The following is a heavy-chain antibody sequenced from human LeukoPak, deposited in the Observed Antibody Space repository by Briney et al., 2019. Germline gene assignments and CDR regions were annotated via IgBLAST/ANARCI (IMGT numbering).Heavy chain of an antibody. D-gene: IGHD2-2*01. CDR3: ARGPPAKPGTGYYYGMDV. Sequence: SETLSLTCAVYGGSFSGYYWSWIRQPPGKGLEWTGEINHSGSTNYNPSLKSRVTISVDMSKNQFSLKLSSVTAADTAVYYCARGPPAKPGTGYYYGMDVWGQGTTVTVSS. CDR2: INHSGST. CDR1: GGSFSGYY. J-gene: IGHJ6*02. V-gene: IGHV4-34*01.